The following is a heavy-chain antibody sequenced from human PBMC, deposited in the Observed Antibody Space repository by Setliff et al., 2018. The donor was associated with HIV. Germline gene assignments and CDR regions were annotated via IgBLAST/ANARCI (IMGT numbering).Heavy chain of an antibody. D-gene: IGHD3-16*02. CDR3: ARGRFVGFDY. J-gene: IGHJ4*02. CDR2: IYTSGST. V-gene: IGHV4-61*02. CDR1: GDSISSGSNY. Sequence: PSETLSLTCTVSGDSISSGSNYWSWVRQPAGRGLEWIGRIYTSGSTNYNPSLKSRVTMSVDTSKNQFSLNLTSVTAADTAVYYCARGRFVGFDYWGQGTLVTVSS.